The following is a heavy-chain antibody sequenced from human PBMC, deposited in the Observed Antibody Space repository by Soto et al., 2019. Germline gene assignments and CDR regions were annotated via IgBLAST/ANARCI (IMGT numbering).Heavy chain of an antibody. CDR1: GFTFGDYA. CDR2: IRGKAYAGTT. J-gene: IGHJ6*02. D-gene: IGHD2-15*01. CDR3: TRHGGNPSLGYYFYGMDV. Sequence: GGSLRLSCTASGFTFGDYAMSWVRQAPGKGLEWVGFIRGKAYAGTTEYAASVKGRFTISRDDSKSIAYLQMNSLKTEDTAVYYCTRHGGNPSLGYYFYGMDVWGQGTTVTVSS. V-gene: IGHV3-49*04.